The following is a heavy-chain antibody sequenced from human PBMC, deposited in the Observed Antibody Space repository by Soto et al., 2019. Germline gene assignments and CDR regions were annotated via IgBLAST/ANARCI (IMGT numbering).Heavy chain of an antibody. J-gene: IGHJ6*02. CDR1: GYSISSGYY. CDR3: ARGYTLDV. CDR2: IYHGGST. Sequence: SETLSLTCTVSGYSISSGYYWGWIRQPPGKGLEWIGSIYHGGSTYYNPSLKSRVTISVDTSKNQFSLKLSSVTAADTAVYYCARGYTLDVWGQGTTVTVSS. D-gene: IGHD1-26*01. V-gene: IGHV4-38-2*02.